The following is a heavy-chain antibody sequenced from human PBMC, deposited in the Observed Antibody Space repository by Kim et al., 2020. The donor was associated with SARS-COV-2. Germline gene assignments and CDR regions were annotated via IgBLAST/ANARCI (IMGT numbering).Heavy chain of an antibody. CDR2: ISANNGDT. CDR1: GYTFTSYG. CDR3: VRKQKWVAPDY. D-gene: IGHD6-19*01. Sequence: ASVKVSCKASGYTFTSYGVSWVRQAPGQGLEWVGWISANNGDTHYAQKLQGRVTLTTETSTTTSYMELRSLGSDDTAVYYCVRKQKWVAPDYWGQGTLVTVSS. J-gene: IGHJ4*02. V-gene: IGHV1-18*01.